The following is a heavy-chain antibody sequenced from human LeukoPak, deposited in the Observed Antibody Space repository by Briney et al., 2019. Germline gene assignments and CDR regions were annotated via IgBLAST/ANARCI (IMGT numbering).Heavy chain of an antibody. J-gene: IGHJ5*02. CDR3: PRERSLHSSNFDP. Sequence: ASVKDSCKASGYTFTSYYMHWVRQAPGQGLEWMGIINPSGGSTNYPQKFQGRVTMTSDTSTSTVYMELSSLRSDDTPVYYWPRERSLHSSNFDPWGQGPLVTVS. D-gene: IGHD3-22*01. CDR1: GYTFTSYY. CDR2: INPSGGST. V-gene: IGHV1-46*01.